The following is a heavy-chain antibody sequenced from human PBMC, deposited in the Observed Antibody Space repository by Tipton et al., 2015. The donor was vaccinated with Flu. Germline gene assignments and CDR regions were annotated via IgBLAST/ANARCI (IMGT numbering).Heavy chain of an antibody. D-gene: IGHD5-12*01. Sequence: LSLTCAVSGYSISSGYYWGWVRQAPGKGLEWVSTISNSGRSTYYADSVKGRFTISRDYSKVYLQMNSLRAEDTAIYYCAKVIPEIVAGLDSWGQGTLVTASS. CDR2: ISNSGRST. J-gene: IGHJ4*02. V-gene: IGHV3-23*01. CDR1: GYSISSGYY. CDR3: AKVIPEIVAGLDS.